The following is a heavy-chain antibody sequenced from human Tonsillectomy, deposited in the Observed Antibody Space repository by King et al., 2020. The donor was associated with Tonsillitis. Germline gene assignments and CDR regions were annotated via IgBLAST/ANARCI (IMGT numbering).Heavy chain of an antibody. CDR1: RFTFSSYG. V-gene: IGHV3-33*08. Sequence: VQLVESGGGVVQPGRSLRLSCAAYRFTFSSYGMHWVRQAPGKGLEWVAVIWYDGSNKYYADSGKGRFTISRDNSKNTLYLQMNSLRAEDTAVYYCARAGIAVAEPPDYWGQGTLVTVSS. J-gene: IGHJ4*02. CDR2: IWYDGSNK. CDR3: ARAGIAVAEPPDY. D-gene: IGHD6-19*01.